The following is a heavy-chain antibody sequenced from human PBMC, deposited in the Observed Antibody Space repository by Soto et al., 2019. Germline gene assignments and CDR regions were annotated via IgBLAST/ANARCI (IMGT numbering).Heavy chain of an antibody. Sequence: ASVKVSCKVSGYTLTELSMHWVRQAPGKGLEWMGGFDPEDGETIYAQKFQGRVTMTEDTSTDTAYMELSSLRSEDTAVYYCATGRYYYDSSGYPNFDYWGQGTLVTSPQ. D-gene: IGHD3-22*01. V-gene: IGHV1-24*01. CDR2: FDPEDGET. CDR3: ATGRYYYDSSGYPNFDY. J-gene: IGHJ4*02. CDR1: GYTLTELS.